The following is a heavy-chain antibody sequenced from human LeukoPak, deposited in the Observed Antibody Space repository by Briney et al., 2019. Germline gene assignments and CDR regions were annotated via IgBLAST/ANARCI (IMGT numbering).Heavy chain of an antibody. CDR3: AAIKEIAVAGSYYFDY. CDR2: ISSSGSTI. D-gene: IGHD6-19*01. V-gene: IGHV3-48*03. CDR1: GFTFSSYE. J-gene: IGHJ4*02. Sequence: GGSLRLSCAASGFTFSSYEMNWVRQAPGKGLEWVSYISSSGSTIYYADFVKGRFTISRDNAKNSLYLQMNSLRAEDTAVYYCAAIKEIAVAGSYYFDYWGQGTLVTVSS.